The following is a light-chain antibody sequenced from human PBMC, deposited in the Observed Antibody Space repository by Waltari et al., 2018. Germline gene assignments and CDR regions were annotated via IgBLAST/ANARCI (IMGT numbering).Light chain of an antibody. CDR2: GRG. V-gene: IGLV1-44*01. J-gene: IGLJ2*01. CDR1: DSTTGRHP. CDR3: AAWDDNGNGRVI. Sequence: QSQLTPSPSASGTPGQSVTITCPGSDSTTGRHPLNLYQQFPATPPKLLIYGRGRRPSGVPGRFSGSKSGTSASLAISGLLSEDEATDYGAAWDDNGNGRVIFGGGTKLTVL.